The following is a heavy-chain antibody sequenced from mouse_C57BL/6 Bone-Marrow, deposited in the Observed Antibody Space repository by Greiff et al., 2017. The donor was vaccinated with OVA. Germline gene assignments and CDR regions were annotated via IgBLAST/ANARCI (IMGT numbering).Heavy chain of an antibody. D-gene: IGHD2-5*01. Sequence: VQLQESGADLVKPEASVKISCKASGYAFSNYWMNWVKQRPGKGLEWIGQIYPGDGDTNYNGKFKGKATLTADKSSSTAYMHLSSLTSEDSAVYFCARLYSNLYAMDYWGQGTSVTVSS. CDR3: ARLYSNLYAMDY. J-gene: IGHJ4*01. CDR1: GYAFSNYW. V-gene: IGHV1-80*01. CDR2: IYPGDGDT.